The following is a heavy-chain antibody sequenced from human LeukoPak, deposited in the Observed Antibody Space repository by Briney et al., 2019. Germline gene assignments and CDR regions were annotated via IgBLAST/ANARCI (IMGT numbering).Heavy chain of an antibody. J-gene: IGHJ4*02. D-gene: IGHD6-19*01. CDR1: GFTFSSYP. CDR2: IRYDGSNK. Sequence: GGSLRLSCAASGFTFSSYPVHWVRQAPGKGLEWVAFIRYDGSNKYYADSVKGRFTISRDNSKNTLYLQMNSLRAEDTAVYYCAKDSIAVAEPYFDYWGQGTLVTVSS. V-gene: IGHV3-30*02. CDR3: AKDSIAVAEPYFDY.